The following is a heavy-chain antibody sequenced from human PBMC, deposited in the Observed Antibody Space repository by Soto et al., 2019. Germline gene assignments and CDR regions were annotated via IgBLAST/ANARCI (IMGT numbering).Heavy chain of an antibody. CDR1: GYRFTTYW. V-gene: IGHV5-51*01. D-gene: IGHD3-9*01. CDR3: ASNYDILTAYYKPGDGVLDV. CDR2: IYPGDSDP. J-gene: IGHJ6*02. Sequence: GESLKISCKASGYRFTTYWIGWVRQVPGKGLEWMGIIYPGDSDPTYRTSFQGNVTFSADKSINTAYLQWSSLKASDTAIIYCASNYDILTAYYKPGDGVLDVWGQGTTVTVSS.